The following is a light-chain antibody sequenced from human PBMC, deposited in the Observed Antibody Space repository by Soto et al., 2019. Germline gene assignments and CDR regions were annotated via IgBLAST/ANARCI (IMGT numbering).Light chain of an antibody. Sequence: EIVMTQSPATLSVSPGERATLSCRASQSVSSNLAWYPQKPGQAPRLLIYGASTRATSIPARFSGSGSGTEFTLTISSLQSEDFAVYYCQQYNNWPPLFTFGPGTKVDIK. CDR3: QQYNNWPPLFT. CDR2: GAS. CDR1: QSVSSN. V-gene: IGKV3-15*01. J-gene: IGKJ3*01.